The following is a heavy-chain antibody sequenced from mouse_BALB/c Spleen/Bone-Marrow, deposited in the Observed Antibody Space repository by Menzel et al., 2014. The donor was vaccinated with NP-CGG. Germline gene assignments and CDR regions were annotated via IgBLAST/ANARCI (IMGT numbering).Heavy chain of an antibody. CDR1: GYTFTSYW. V-gene: IGHV1-7*01. J-gene: IGHJ2*01. CDR3: VRERYAGYYFDY. D-gene: IGHD2-3*01. CDR2: INPSTGYT. Sequence: QVHVKQSGAELAKPGASVKMSCKASGYTFTSYWMHWVKQRPGQGLEWIGYINPSTGYTDYNQKFKDKATLTADKSSSTAYMQLSSLTSEDSAVYYCVRERYAGYYFDYWGQGTTLTVSS.